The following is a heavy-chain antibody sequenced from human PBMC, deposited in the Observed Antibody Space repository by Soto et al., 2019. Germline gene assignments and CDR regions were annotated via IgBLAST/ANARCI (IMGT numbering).Heavy chain of an antibody. V-gene: IGHV1-2*02. CDR3: AKGGAIVAAGTRVYLYNAMDV. Sequence: QVQLVQSGTEVKRPGDSVKVSCKASGYTFTGYYVHWVRQAPGQGLEWMGWINPNSGDTYLAQRFQGRVTMNWDTSIGTAYMELRGLTSDDTAEYYCAKGGAIVAAGTRVYLYNAMDVWGQGTTVTVSS. CDR1: GYTFTGYY. CDR2: INPNSGDT. D-gene: IGHD1-26*01. J-gene: IGHJ6*02.